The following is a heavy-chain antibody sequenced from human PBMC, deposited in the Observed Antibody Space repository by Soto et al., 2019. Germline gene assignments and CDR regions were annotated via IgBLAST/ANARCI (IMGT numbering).Heavy chain of an antibody. J-gene: IGHJ4*02. CDR1: GFTFSSYA. Sequence: EVQLLESGGGLVQPGGSLRLSCAASGFTFSSYAMSWVRQAPGKGLEWVSAISGSGGSTYYADSVKGRFTISRDNSKNALDLQMNSLSAEDTAVYYCAKAKLLWFGELSSHFDYWGQGTLVTVSS. CDR2: ISGSGGST. D-gene: IGHD3-10*01. V-gene: IGHV3-23*01. CDR3: AKAKLLWFGELSSHFDY.